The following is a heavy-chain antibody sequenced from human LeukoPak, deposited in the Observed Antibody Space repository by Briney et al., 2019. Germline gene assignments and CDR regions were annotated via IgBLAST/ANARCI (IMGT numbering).Heavy chain of an antibody. V-gene: IGHV3-11*04. CDR3: AREDYYDSSGYPFDY. D-gene: IGHD3-22*01. CDR2: ISSSGSTI. Sequence: PGGSLRLSCAASGFTLSDYYMSWIRQAPGKGLEWVSYISSSGSTIYYADSVKGRFTISRDNAKNSLYLQMNSLRAEDTAVYYCAREDYYDSSGYPFDYWGQGTLVTVSS. CDR1: GFTLSDYY. J-gene: IGHJ4*02.